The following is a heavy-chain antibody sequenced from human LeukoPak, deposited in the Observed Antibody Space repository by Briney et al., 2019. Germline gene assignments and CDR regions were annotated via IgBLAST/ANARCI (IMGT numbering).Heavy chain of an antibody. CDR2: IIPIFGTA. D-gene: IGHD2-2*01. CDR3: ATEGCSSTSCYYGY. Sequence: GASVKVSCKASGGTFSSYAISWVRQAPGQGLEWMGGIIPIFGTANYAQKFQGRVTITADESTSTAYMELSSLRSEDTAVYYCATEGCSSTSCYYGYWGQGTLVTVSS. V-gene: IGHV1-69*13. J-gene: IGHJ4*02. CDR1: GGTFSSYA.